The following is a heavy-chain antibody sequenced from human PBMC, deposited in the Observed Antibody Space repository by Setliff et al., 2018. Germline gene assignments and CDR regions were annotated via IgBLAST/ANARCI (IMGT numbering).Heavy chain of an antibody. CDR2: ISSYNNDVT. D-gene: IGHD2-15*01. V-gene: IGHV1-18*01. CDR3: AISSLSICSGGTCPNAFDV. Sequence: VASVKVSCKTSSDSLRDSVLTWVRQAPGQGLEWLGWISSYNNDVTNYLQRFQGRVTMTTDTSTSAAYMELRSLRSDDTSVYYCAISSLSICSGGTCPNAFDVWGQGTMVTVSS. CDR1: SDSLRDSV. J-gene: IGHJ3*01.